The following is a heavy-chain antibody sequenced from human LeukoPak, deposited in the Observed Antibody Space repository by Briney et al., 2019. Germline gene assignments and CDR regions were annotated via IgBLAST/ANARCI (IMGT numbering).Heavy chain of an antibody. V-gene: IGHV4-59*01. Sequence: PSETLSLTCTVSGGSISSYYWSWIRQPPGKGLEWIGYIYYSGSTNYNPSLKSRVTISVDTSKNQFSQKLSSVTAADTAVYYCAREVNYYGRFWYFDSWGQGTPVTVSS. J-gene: IGHJ4*02. CDR2: IYYSGST. D-gene: IGHD3-10*01. CDR1: GGSISSYY. CDR3: AREVNYYGRFWYFDS.